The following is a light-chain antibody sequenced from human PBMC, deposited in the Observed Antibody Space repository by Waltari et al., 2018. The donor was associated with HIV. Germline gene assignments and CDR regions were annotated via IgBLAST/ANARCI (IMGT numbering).Light chain of an antibody. CDR3: CSYSSSGTVL. CDR1: SIDVGGFNS. CDR2: DVS. V-gene: IGLV2-14*03. J-gene: IGLJ2*01. Sequence: HSVLTQPASMSGSLGQSITISCLGSSIDVGGFNSVSWYQQSPDKAPRLVIYDVSNRPAGVSGRFSGSKSGSAASLTISGLQPEDEADYYCCSYSSSGTVLFGGGTRLTVL.